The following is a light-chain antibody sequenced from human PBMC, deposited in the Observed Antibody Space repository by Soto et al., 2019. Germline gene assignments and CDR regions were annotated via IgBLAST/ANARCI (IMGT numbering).Light chain of an antibody. Sequence: DIQMTQSPSSLSASVGDRVTITCRASQGISNYLAWYQQKPGKVPKLLIYAASTLQSGVPSRFSGSGSGTDFTLTISSLQPEDVATYDCQFGTFGQGTKVEIK. CDR2: AAS. J-gene: IGKJ1*01. CDR1: QGISNY. V-gene: IGKV1-27*01. CDR3: QFGT.